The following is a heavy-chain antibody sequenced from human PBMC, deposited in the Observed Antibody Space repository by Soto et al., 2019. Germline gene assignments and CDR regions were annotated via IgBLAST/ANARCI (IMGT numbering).Heavy chain of an antibody. CDR3: GRGRRVAAAAGTGVYYYYYMDV. CDR2: MNPNSGNT. Sequence: ASVKVSCKASGYTFTSYDINWVRQATGQGLEWMGWMNPNSGNTGYAQKFQGRVTMTGNTSISTAYMGLSSLRSEDTAVYYCGRGRRVAAAAGTGVYYYYYMDVWGKGTTVTVSS. V-gene: IGHV1-8*01. D-gene: IGHD6-13*01. CDR1: GYTFTSYD. J-gene: IGHJ6*03.